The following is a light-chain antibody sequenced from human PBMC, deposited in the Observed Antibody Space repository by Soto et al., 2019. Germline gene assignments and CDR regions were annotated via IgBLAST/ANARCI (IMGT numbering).Light chain of an antibody. CDR2: AAS. Sequence: DSQMTQSPSTLSASVGDRVTITCRTSQSIRSYLNWYQQKSGKAPKLLISAASNLQSGVPYRFSGSGSGTDFTLTISSLQPEDVATYYCQHSHSTPRITFGQGTRLEIK. V-gene: IGKV1-39*01. CDR1: QSIRSY. J-gene: IGKJ5*01. CDR3: QHSHSTPRIT.